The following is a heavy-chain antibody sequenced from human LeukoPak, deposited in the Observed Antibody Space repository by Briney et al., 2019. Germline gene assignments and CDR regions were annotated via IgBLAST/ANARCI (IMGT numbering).Heavy chain of an antibody. CDR2: ITTNGRST. CDR3: ARGEGDYYGSGSYYSV. Sequence: PGGSLRLSCSASGFTFSNYAMHWVRQAPGKGLEYVSSITTNGRSTYYADSVKGRFTISRDNAKNSLYLQMNSLRAEDTAVYYCARGEGDYYGSGSYYSVWGQGTTVTVSS. V-gene: IGHV3-64*04. CDR1: GFTFSNYA. J-gene: IGHJ6*02. D-gene: IGHD3-10*01.